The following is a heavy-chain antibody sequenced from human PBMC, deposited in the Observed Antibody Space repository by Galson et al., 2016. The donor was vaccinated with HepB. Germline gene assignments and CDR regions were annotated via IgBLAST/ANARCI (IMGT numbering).Heavy chain of an antibody. J-gene: IGHJ5*02. CDR3: APEGSWFDP. CDR1: GGTFRHYG. CDR2: IIPQFGTT. V-gene: IGHV1-69*06. Sequence: SVKVSCKASGGTFRHYGLSWVRQAPGQGLEWMGGIIPQFGTTIYAQEFQFRATLTADKSTNTVYMDMTSLTADDTAVYSCAPEGSWFDPCGQGTMFSVSS.